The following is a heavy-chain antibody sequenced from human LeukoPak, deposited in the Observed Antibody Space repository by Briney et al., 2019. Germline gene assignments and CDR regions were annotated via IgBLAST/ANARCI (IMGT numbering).Heavy chain of an antibody. V-gene: IGHV3-23*01. CDR3: ARGEFSGLDY. J-gene: IGHJ4*02. Sequence: GGSLRLSCAASGFTFSSYAMSWVRQAPGKGLEWVSAISGSGGSTYYADSVKGRFTISRDNSKNTLYLQMNSLTADDTAVYYCARGEFSGLDYWGQGTLVTVSS. CDR2: ISGSGGST. CDR1: GFTFSSYA. D-gene: IGHD5-12*01.